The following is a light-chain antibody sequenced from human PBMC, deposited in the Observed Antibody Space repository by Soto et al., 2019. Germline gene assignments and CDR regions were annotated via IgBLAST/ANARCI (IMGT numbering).Light chain of an antibody. Sequence: PGERATLSCRASQSVRSSYLAWYQQKPGQAPRLLVYGASSRATGIPDRFSGSGSGTDFTLTVSRLEPEDFAVYYCQQYGGSPWTFCQGTKVEIK. CDR1: QSVRSSY. J-gene: IGKJ1*01. CDR3: QQYGGSPWT. CDR2: GAS. V-gene: IGKV3-20*01.